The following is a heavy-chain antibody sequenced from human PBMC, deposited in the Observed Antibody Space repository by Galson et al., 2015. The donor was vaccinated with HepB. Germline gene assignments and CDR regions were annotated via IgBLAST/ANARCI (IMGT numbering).Heavy chain of an antibody. J-gene: IGHJ6*02. CDR2: ISYDGSNK. CDR3: AKGMVRRTDYYYGMDV. CDR1: GFTFRSYG. D-gene: IGHD4/OR15-4a*01. Sequence: SLRLSRAASGFTFRSYGMHRGRQAPGKGLEWVAVISYDGSNKYYADSVKGRFTISRDNSKNTLYLQMNSLRAEDTAVYYCAKGMVRRTDYYYGMDVWGQGTTVTVSS. V-gene: IGHV3-30*18.